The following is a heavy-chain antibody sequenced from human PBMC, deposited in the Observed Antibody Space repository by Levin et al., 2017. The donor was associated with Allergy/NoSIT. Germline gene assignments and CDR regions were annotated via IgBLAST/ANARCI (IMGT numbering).Heavy chain of an antibody. CDR3: ARGRNFVVYSSSCFDY. D-gene: IGHD6-6*01. CDR2: MNPNSGNT. V-gene: IGHV1-8*01. Sequence: GASVKVSCKASGYTFTSYDINWVRQATGQGLEWMGWMNPNSGNTGYAQKFQGRVTMTRNTSISTAYMELSSLRSEDTAVYYCARGRNFVVYSSSCFDYWGQGTLVTVSS. J-gene: IGHJ4*02. CDR1: GYTFTSYD.